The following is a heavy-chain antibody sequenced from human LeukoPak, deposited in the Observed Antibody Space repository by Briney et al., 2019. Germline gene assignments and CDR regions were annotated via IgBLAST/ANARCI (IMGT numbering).Heavy chain of an antibody. Sequence: PGGSLRLSCAASGFTFSSYSMNWVRQAPGKGLEWVSSISSSSSYIYYADSVKGRFTISRDNAKNSLYLQMNSLRAEDTAVYYCARDSTGYGGENDYWGQGTLVTVSS. J-gene: IGHJ4*02. CDR3: ARDSTGYGGENDY. D-gene: IGHD2-2*01. CDR2: ISSSSSYI. CDR1: GFTFSSYS. V-gene: IGHV3-21*01.